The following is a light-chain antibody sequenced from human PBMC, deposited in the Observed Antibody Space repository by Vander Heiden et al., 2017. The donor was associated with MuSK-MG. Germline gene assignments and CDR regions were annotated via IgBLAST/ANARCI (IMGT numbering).Light chain of an antibody. J-gene: IGLJ2*01. CDR2: GNS. V-gene: IGLV1-44*01. Sequence: QSLLPQPPSASGPPAQLVSVSCSGSSPNIGSKTVNWYQQNPGTAPELLIYGNSPRPSGIPDRFSGSKSGNTASLAISGLQSEDEADYYCAAWDDSLDGVVFGGGTKLTVL. CDR1: SPNIGSKT. CDR3: AAWDDSLDGVV.